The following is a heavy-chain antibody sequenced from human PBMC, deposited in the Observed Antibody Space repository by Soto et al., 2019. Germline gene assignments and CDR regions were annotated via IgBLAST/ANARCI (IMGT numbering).Heavy chain of an antibody. CDR1: GFTFSSYA. D-gene: IGHD2-2*01. J-gene: IGHJ5*02. CDR2: ISSNGGST. V-gene: IGHV3-64D*08. Sequence: GGSLRLSCSASGFTFSSYAMHWVRQAPGKGLEYVSAISSNGGSTYYADSVKGRFTISRDNSKNTLYLQMSSLRAEDTAVYYCVKEGDDIVVVPAANGNWLDPWGQGTLVTVSS. CDR3: VKEGDDIVVVPAANGNWLDP.